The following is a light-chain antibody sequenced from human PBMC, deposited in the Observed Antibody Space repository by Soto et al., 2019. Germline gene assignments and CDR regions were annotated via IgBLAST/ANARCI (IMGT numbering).Light chain of an antibody. CDR2: DVS. CDR1: SSDVGGYNY. Sequence: QSALTQPASVSGSPGQSITISCTGTSSDVGGYNYVSWYQQHPGKAPKLMIYDVSNRPSGVSNRFSGSKSGNTASLTISGLQAEDEADYYCSSFTSTSTWMFGGGTMLTVL. V-gene: IGLV2-14*03. CDR3: SSFTSTSTWM. J-gene: IGLJ3*02.